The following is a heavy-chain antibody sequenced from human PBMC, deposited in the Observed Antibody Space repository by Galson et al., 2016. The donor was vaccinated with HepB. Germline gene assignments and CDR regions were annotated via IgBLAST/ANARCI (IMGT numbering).Heavy chain of an antibody. CDR3: AHRPSYYGSGSTSFDI. Sequence: PALVKPTQTLMLPCTCSGFSLTTSGVGVAWTRQPPGKALEWLALIYWNDDQRYSPSLKSRLPITKDTSKNQVALTMTNMDPVDTAPYYCAHRPSYYGSGSTSFDIWGQGTMVTVSS. CDR2: IYWNDDQ. V-gene: IGHV2-5*01. D-gene: IGHD3-10*01. J-gene: IGHJ3*02. CDR1: GFSLTTSGVG.